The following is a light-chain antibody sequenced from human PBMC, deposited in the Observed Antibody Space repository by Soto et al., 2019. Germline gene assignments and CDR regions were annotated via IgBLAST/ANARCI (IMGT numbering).Light chain of an antibody. V-gene: IGLV1-40*01. CDR2: GNS. CDR3: CSYVGATTYV. CDR1: SANIGAVYD. J-gene: IGLJ1*01. Sequence: QSVLTQPPSVAGSPGQSVRIACTWGSANIGAVYDVHWYQQLPGTAPKLLIYGNSNRPSGVPDRFSGSKSGTSASLAITGLQAEDEADYYCCSYVGATTYVFGTGTKVTVL.